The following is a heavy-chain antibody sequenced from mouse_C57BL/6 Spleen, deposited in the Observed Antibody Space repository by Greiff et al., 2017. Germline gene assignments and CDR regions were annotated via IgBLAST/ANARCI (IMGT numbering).Heavy chain of an antibody. V-gene: IGHV1-47*01. Sequence: VQLQQSGAELVKPGASVKMSCKASGYTFTTYPIEWMKQNHGKSLEWIGNFHPYNDDTTYNEKFKGKATLTVEKSSSTVYLELSRLTSDDAAVYYCARGGKLRLAWFAYWGQGTLVTVSA. CDR3: ARGGKLRLAWFAY. D-gene: IGHD1-1*01. J-gene: IGHJ3*01. CDR1: GYTFTTYP. CDR2: FHPYNDDT.